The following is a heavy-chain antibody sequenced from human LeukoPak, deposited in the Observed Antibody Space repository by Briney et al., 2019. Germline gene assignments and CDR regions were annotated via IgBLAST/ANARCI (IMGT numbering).Heavy chain of an antibody. J-gene: IGHJ4*02. CDR1: GFTFSSYA. Sequence: GGSLRLSCAASGFTFSSYAMHWVRQAPGKGLEWVTVISYDGNNKYFADSVKGRFTISRDNSRNTLFLQVNSLRADDTAVYYCARGGLVPAAPPEYWGQGTLVTVSS. CDR2: ISYDGNNK. V-gene: IGHV3-30-3*01. D-gene: IGHD2-2*01. CDR3: ARGGLVPAAPPEY.